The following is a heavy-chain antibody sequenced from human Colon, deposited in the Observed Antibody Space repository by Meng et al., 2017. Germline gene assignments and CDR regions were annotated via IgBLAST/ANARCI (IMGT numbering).Heavy chain of an antibody. V-gene: IGHV4-30-4*01. CDR1: DGFTTSDDYY. J-gene: IGHJ5*02. Sequence: QVQLQESGPGLVKPSQTRSLTCTVSDGFTTSDDYYWTWIRQPPGKGLEWIGYIHYSGTTYYNPSLKSRIAISLDTSKNQFSLKLNSVTAADTAVYYCVRSSGWVRTGFDPWGQGTLVTVSS. CDR2: IHYSGTT. D-gene: IGHD6-19*01. CDR3: VRSSGWVRTGFDP.